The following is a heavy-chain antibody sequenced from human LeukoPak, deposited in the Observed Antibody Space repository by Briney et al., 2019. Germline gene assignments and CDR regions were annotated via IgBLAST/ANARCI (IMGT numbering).Heavy chain of an antibody. V-gene: IGHV3-9*03. D-gene: IGHD6-13*01. CDR1: GFTFDDYA. CDR2: ISWNSGSI. CDR3: AKDISAAGTFWYFDL. Sequence: PGGSLRLSCAASGFTFDDYAMHWVRQAPGKGREWVSGISWNSGSIGYADSVKGRFTISRDNAKNSLYLQMNSLRAEDMALYHCAKDISAAGTFWYFDLWGRGTLVTVSS. J-gene: IGHJ2*01.